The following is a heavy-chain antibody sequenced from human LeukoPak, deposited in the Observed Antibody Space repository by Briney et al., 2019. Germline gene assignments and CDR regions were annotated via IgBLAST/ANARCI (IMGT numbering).Heavy chain of an antibody. Sequence: ASAKVSCKASGYTFTGYYMYWVRQAPGQGLEWMGWINPNSGGTNYAQKFQGRVTMTRDTSISTAYMELSRLRSDDTAVYYCARDLEDSSGWYPIDYWGQGTLVTVSS. J-gene: IGHJ4*02. CDR1: GYTFTGYY. D-gene: IGHD6-19*01. V-gene: IGHV1-2*02. CDR3: ARDLEDSSGWYPIDY. CDR2: INPNSGGT.